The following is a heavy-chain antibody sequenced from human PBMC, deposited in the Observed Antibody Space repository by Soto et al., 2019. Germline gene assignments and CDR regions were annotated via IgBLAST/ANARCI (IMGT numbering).Heavy chain of an antibody. CDR1: VVTASSNS. CDR3: ARDQPGYSYGYGLGY. D-gene: IGHD5-18*01. CDR2: IYSGGTT. V-gene: IGHV3-66*01. Sequence: GGPLRPPCPASVVTASSNSMNWFRHAPGMGLEWVSVIYSGGTTYYADSVKDRFTITRDNSKNTMYLQMNSLRVEDTAVYYCARDQPGYSYGYGLGYWGQGTLVTVSS. J-gene: IGHJ4*02.